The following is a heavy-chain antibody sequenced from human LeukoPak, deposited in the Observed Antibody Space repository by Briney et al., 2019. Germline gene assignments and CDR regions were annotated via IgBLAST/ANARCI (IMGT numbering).Heavy chain of an antibody. CDR1: GFTISSYA. V-gene: IGHV3-23*01. D-gene: IGHD5-18*01. CDR2: ISGSGGST. CDR3: AKVGVQEDTAMDFDY. Sequence: PGGSLRLSCAASGFTISSYAMSWVRQAPGKGLEWVSAISGSGGSTYYADSVKGRFTISRDNSKNTLYLQMNSLRAEDTAVYYCAKVGVQEDTAMDFDYWGQGTLVTVSS. J-gene: IGHJ4*02.